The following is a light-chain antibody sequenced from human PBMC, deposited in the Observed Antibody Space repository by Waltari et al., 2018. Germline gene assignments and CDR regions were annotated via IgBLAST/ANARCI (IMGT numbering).Light chain of an antibody. CDR2: VGTGGIVG. CDR3: GADHGSGSSFVYV. Sequence: QPVLTQPPSASASLGASVTLTCTLSSGYSNYKADWYHQKPGKGPRFVMRVGTGGIVGSKGDGIPDRFSVLGSGLNRYLTIKNIQEEDESDYHCGADHGSGSSFVYVFGTGTKVTVL. CDR1: SGYSNYK. V-gene: IGLV9-49*01. J-gene: IGLJ1*01.